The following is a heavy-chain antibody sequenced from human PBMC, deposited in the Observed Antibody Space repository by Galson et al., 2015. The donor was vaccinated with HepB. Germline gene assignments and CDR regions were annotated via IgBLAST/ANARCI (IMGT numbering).Heavy chain of an antibody. V-gene: IGHV1-8*01. Sequence: SVKVSCKASGYTFTSYDINWVRQATGQGLEWMGWMNPNSGNTGYAQKFQGRVTMTRNTSISTAYMELSSLRSEDTAVYYCARGSFLRRTTVTGYGMDVWGQGTTVTVSS. CDR1: GYTFTSYD. CDR2: MNPNSGNT. J-gene: IGHJ6*02. CDR3: ARGSFLRRTTVTGYGMDV. D-gene: IGHD4-11*01.